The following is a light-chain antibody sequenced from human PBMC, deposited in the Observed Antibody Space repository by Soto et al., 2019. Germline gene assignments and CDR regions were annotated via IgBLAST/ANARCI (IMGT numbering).Light chain of an antibody. CDR1: SSNIGAGYD. J-gene: IGLJ3*02. CDR3: QSYDSSLSGWV. Sequence: QSVLTQPPSVSGAPGQRVTISCTGSSSNIGAGYDVHWYQQLPGTAPKLLISGNSNRPSGVPDRFSGSKSGTSASLAITGLQAEDEADYYCQSYDSSLSGWVLGGGTKLTVL. V-gene: IGLV1-40*01. CDR2: GNS.